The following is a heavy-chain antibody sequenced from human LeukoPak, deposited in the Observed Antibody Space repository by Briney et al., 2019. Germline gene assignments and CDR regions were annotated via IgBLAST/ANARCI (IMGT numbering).Heavy chain of an antibody. D-gene: IGHD6-19*01. CDR2: ISWNSGSV. Sequence: GRSLRLSCAASGFTFDDYAMHWVRQAPGKGLEWVSGISWNSGSVGYADSVKGRFTISRDNAKNSLYLQMNSLRAEDTALYYCAKGLVYRSGWYYFDYWGQGTLVTVSS. CDR1: GFTFDDYA. CDR3: AKGLVYRSGWYYFDY. V-gene: IGHV3-9*01. J-gene: IGHJ4*02.